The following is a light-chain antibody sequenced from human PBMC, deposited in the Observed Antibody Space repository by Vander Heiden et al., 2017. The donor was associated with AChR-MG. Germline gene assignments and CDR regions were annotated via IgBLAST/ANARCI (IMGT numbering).Light chain of an antibody. Sequence: QSALTQPAPVSGSPGQSLTISCTGTSSNVGGYNYVSWYQQHPGKAPKCMIYDVTNRPSGVSNRFSGSKSGNTASLTISGLQAEDEADYYCFSYTSSNSWVFGGGTKLTVL. J-gene: IGLJ3*02. CDR1: SSNVGGYNY. CDR2: DVT. V-gene: IGLV2-14*03. CDR3: FSYTSSNSWV.